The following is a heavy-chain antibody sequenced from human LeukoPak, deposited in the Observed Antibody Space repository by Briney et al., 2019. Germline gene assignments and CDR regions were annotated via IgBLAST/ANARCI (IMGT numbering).Heavy chain of an antibody. J-gene: IGHJ5*02. V-gene: IGHV4-39*07. Sequence: SETLSLTCTVSGGSISSSSYYWGWIRQPPGKGLEWIGSIYYSGSTYYNPSLKSRVTISVDTSKNQFSLKLSSVTAADTAVYYCARGLVRITIFGVVISKNWFDPWGQGTLVTVSS. CDR1: GGSISSSSYY. CDR2: IYYSGST. D-gene: IGHD3-3*01. CDR3: ARGLVRITIFGVVISKNWFDP.